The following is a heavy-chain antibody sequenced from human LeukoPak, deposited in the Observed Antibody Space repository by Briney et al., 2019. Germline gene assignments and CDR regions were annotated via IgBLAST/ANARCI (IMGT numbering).Heavy chain of an antibody. D-gene: IGHD2-2*01. V-gene: IGHV1-2*06. CDR2: INPNSGGT. J-gene: IGHJ6*02. CDR3: ARLPAANYYYYGMDV. Sequence: ASVKVSCKASGYTFTGYYMHWVRQAPGQGLEWMGRINPNSGGTNYAQKFQGRVTITRDTSASTAYMVLSSLRSEDTAVYYCARLPAANYYYYGMDVWGQGTTVTVSS. CDR1: GYTFTGYY.